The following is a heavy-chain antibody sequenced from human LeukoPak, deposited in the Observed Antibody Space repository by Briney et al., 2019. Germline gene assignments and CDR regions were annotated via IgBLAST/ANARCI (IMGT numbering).Heavy chain of an antibody. Sequence: PGGSLRLSCAASGFTFSSYSMNWVRQAPGKGLEWVSSISSSGSYIYYADSVKGRFTISRDNAKNSLYLQMNSLRAEDTAVYSCARWGLSYTIDYWGQGTLVTVSS. CDR3: ARWGLSYTIDY. CDR2: ISSSGSYI. CDR1: GFTFSSYS. D-gene: IGHD2-21*01. J-gene: IGHJ4*02. V-gene: IGHV3-21*01.